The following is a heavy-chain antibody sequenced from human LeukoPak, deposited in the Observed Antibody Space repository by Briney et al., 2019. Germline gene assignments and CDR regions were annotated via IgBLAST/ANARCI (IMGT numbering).Heavy chain of an antibody. CDR1: GFTVITNY. V-gene: IGHV3-53*01. J-gene: IGHJ4*02. CDR2: LYSDGNI. D-gene: IGHD1-26*01. CDR3: TRDTDGSLDY. Sequence: GGSLRLSCAASGFTVITNYMTWVRQAPGRGREWVSVLYSDGNIKYADSVQGRFTISRDNSKNTLYLEMNSLSPDDTAVYYCTRDTDGSLDYWGQGILVTVAS.